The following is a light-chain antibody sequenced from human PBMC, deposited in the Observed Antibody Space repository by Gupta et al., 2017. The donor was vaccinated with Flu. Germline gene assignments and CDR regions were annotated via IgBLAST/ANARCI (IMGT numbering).Light chain of an antibody. J-gene: IGKJ3*01. CDR3: MQARQTPPS. V-gene: IGKV2-28*01. Sequence: EIVMTQSPLSLLVHPGEQASITCRSSKSLLHSNGYNYLDWYLQKPGQAPQLLIYLGSSRASGVPDRFSGSGSGTDFTLTISRVEAEDVGVYYCMQARQTPPSFGPGTKVEIK. CDR2: LGS. CDR1: KSLLHSNGYNY.